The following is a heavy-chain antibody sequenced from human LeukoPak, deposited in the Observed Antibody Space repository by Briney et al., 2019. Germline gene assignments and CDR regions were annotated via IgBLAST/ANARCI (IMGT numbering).Heavy chain of an antibody. Sequence: SETLSLTCTVSGGSISSGGYYWSWIRQHPGKGLEWIGYIYYSGSTYYNPSLKSRVTISVDTSKNQFSLKLSSVTAADTAVYYCARGMAYYDFWSGYLVDYWGQGTLVTVSS. CDR2: IYYSGST. CDR3: ARGMAYYDFWSGYLVDY. J-gene: IGHJ4*02. D-gene: IGHD3-3*01. CDR1: GGSISSGGYY. V-gene: IGHV4-31*03.